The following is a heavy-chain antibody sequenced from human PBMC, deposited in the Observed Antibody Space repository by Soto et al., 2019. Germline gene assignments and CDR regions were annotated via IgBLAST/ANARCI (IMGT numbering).Heavy chain of an antibody. V-gene: IGHV4-31*03. CDR2: IYYSGST. CDR3: ARAPSI. CDR1: GGSISSGGYY. Sequence: QVQLQESGPGLVKPSQTLSLTCTVSGGSISSGGYYWSWIRQHPGKGLEWIGYIYYSGSTYYNPSPXSXXTISIATSKTQFSLKLSSVTAADTAVSYCARAPSIWGQGTLVTVSS. J-gene: IGHJ4*02.